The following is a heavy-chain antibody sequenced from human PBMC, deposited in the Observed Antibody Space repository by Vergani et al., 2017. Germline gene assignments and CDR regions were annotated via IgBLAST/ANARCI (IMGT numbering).Heavy chain of an antibody. V-gene: IGHV4-38-2*01. CDR3: ARPLVIAAAATGWFDP. D-gene: IGHD6-13*01. Sequence: QVQLEESGPGLVKPSETLSLTCAVSGYSISSGYYWGWIRQPPGKGLEWIGSIYHSGSTYYNPSLKSRVTISVDTSKNQFSLKLSSVTAADTAVYYCARPLVIAAAATGWFDPWGQGTLVTVSS. CDR2: IYHSGST. J-gene: IGHJ5*02. CDR1: GYSISSGYY.